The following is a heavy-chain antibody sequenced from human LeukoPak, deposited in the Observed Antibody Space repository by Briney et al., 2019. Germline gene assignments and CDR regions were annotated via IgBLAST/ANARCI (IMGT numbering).Heavy chain of an antibody. V-gene: IGHV3-33*06. J-gene: IGHJ6*02. Sequence: GGSLRLSCAAFGFTFSSYGMHWVRQAPGKGLEWVAVIWYDGSNKFYADSVKGRFTISRDDSKNTLYLQMSSLRGEDTAVYYCAKNYESGRGVPYGMDVWGQGTTVTVSS. CDR3: AKNYESGRGVPYGMDV. CDR2: IWYDGSNK. D-gene: IGHD3-10*01. CDR1: GFTFSSYG.